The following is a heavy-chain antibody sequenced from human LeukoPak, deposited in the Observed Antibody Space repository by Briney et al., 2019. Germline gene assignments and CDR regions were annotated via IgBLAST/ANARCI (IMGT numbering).Heavy chain of an antibody. CDR3: ARGVGSSGWYRYDAFDI. CDR2: INPNSGGT. Sequence: ASVKVSCKASGYTFTGYYMHWVRQAPGQGLEWMGWINPNSGGTNYAQKLQGRVTMTTDTSTSTAYMELRSLRSDDTAVYYCARGVGSSGWYRYDAFDIWGQGTMVTVSS. D-gene: IGHD6-19*01. J-gene: IGHJ3*02. V-gene: IGHV1-2*02. CDR1: GYTFTGYY.